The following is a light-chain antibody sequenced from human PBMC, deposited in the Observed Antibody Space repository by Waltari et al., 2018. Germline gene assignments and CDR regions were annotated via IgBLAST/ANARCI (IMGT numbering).Light chain of an antibody. CDR2: TTN. CDR3: VLYMGNGVL. Sequence: QAVVTQEPSFSVSPGGTVHPTHGLSHGSLTSSYHPSWYQQTPGQMPRTLIYTTNTRSSGVPDRFSGSILGNKAALTITGAQADDESDYYCVLYMGNGVLFGGGTKLTVL. J-gene: IGLJ3*02. CDR1: HGSLTSSYH. V-gene: IGLV8-61*01.